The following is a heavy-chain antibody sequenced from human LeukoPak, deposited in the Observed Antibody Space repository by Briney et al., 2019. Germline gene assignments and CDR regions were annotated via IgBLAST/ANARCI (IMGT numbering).Heavy chain of an antibody. J-gene: IGHJ5*02. CDR1: GGSISSSNYY. CDR3: TRYGPAATGGWFDP. Sequence: SETLSLTCTVSGGSISSSNYYWGWIRQPPGKGLEWIGIVHYNGNTYYNPSLKSRVTISVDTSKSQFSLELSSVAAADTAVYYCTRYGPAATGGWFDPWGQGTLVTVSS. CDR2: VHYNGNT. V-gene: IGHV4-39*01. D-gene: IGHD2-15*01.